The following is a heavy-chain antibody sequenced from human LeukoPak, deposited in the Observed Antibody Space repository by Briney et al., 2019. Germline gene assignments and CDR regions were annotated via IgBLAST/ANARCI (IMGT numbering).Heavy chain of an antibody. J-gene: IGHJ6*03. D-gene: IGHD6-13*01. CDR1: GFTFSSYA. CDR3: ARGTDSSSWYGSYYYYYYMDV. V-gene: IGHV3-23*01. Sequence: PGGSLRLSCAASGFTFSSYAMGWVRQAPGKGLEWVSAISGSGGSTYYADSVKGRFTISRDNSKNTLYLQMNSLRAEDTAVYYCARGTDSSSWYGSYYYYYYMDVWGKGTPVTVSS. CDR2: ISGSGGST.